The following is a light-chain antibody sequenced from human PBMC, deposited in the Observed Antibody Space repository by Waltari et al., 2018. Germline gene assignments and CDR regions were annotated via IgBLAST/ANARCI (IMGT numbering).Light chain of an antibody. J-gene: IGLJ2*01. CDR1: SNDVGGPNS. Sequence: QSALTQPASVSGSPGQSVPPFGAGTSNDVGGPNSVSWYQEHPGQAPRVIIYDVSDRPSGVSDRFSGSKSGNTASLTISGLQAEDEADYYCSSQSSNDVVLFGGGTKLTVL. CDR2: DVS. CDR3: SSQSSNDVVL. V-gene: IGLV2-14*01.